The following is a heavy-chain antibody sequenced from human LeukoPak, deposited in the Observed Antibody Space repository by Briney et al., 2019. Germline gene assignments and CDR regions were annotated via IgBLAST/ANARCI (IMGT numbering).Heavy chain of an antibody. Sequence: GRSLRLSCAASGFTFDDFAMHWVRQAPGKGLEWVSGISWNSASIGYADSVKGRFTISGNNAKNSLYLQMNSLSPEDTAVYYCAKGVNVAVAVTGLDYWGQGTLVTVSS. D-gene: IGHD6-19*01. CDR2: ISWNSASI. V-gene: IGHV3-9*01. CDR3: AKGVNVAVAVTGLDY. J-gene: IGHJ4*02. CDR1: GFTFDDFA.